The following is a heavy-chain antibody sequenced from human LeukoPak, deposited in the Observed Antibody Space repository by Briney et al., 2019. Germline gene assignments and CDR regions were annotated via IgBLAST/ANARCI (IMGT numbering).Heavy chain of an antibody. D-gene: IGHD1-26*01. CDR3: AKDRLRGYYERNLFDY. Sequence: QTGGSLRLSCAASGFTFSSYGMHWVRQAPGKGLEWVAVISYDGSNKYYADSMKGRFTISRDNSKNTLYLQMNSLRAEDTAVYYCAKDRLRGYYERNLFDYWGQGTLVTVSS. V-gene: IGHV3-30*18. CDR2: ISYDGSNK. J-gene: IGHJ4*02. CDR1: GFTFSSYG.